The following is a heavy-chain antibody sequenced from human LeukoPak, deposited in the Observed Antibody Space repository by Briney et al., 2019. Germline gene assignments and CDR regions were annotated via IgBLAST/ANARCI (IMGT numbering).Heavy chain of an antibody. CDR3: AHKEYYALGSLGDSFDY. V-gene: IGHV2-5*02. J-gene: IGHJ4*02. Sequence: SGPTLVKPTQTLTLTCTFSGFSLSTSGVGVGWIRQPPGKALEWLAVIYWGDDKRHSPSLKSRLTITKDTSKNQVVLTMPNMDPVDTATYYCAHKEYYALGSLGDSFDYWGQGTLVTVSS. CDR2: IYWGDDK. D-gene: IGHD3-10*01. CDR1: GFSLSTSGVG.